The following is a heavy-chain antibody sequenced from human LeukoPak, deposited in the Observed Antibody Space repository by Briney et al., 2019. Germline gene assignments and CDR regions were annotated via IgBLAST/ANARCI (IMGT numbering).Heavy chain of an antibody. CDR3: ATSIKDIVVVPALDY. D-gene: IGHD2-2*01. J-gene: IGHJ4*02. Sequence: GGSLRLSCAASGFTFSSYWMSWVRQAPGKGLEWVANIKQDGSEKYYVDSVKGRFTTSRDNAKNSLYLQMNSLRAEDTAVYYCATSIKDIVVVPALDYWGQGTLVTVSS. V-gene: IGHV3-7*01. CDR1: GFTFSSYW. CDR2: IKQDGSEK.